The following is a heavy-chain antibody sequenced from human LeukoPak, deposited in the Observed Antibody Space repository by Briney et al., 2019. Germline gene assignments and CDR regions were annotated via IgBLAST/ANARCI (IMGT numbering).Heavy chain of an antibody. Sequence: SETLSLTCTVSGGSISGHYWTWIRLPPGKGLELVGHIFSTGATHYNPSLRGRVTLSIDTSKNQFSLTLTSVNVEDTAVYSCARFSTRFGSGCSDASCYVHYWGQGTQVSVSP. D-gene: IGHD2-2*01. CDR2: IFSTGAT. CDR3: ARFSTRFGSGCSDASCYVHY. V-gene: IGHV4-59*11. J-gene: IGHJ4*02. CDR1: GGSISGHY.